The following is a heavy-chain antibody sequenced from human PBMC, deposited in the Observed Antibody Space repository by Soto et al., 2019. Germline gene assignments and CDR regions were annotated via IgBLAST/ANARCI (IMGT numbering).Heavy chain of an antibody. CDR1: GFTFSNYA. J-gene: IGHJ4*02. CDR3: AKEGPIAMAAAPSLCYFDL. V-gene: IGHV3-23*01. D-gene: IGHD6-19*01. CDR2: TSGGGDRT. Sequence: QLLESGGDLVQSGGTLRLSCAASGFTFSNYAMSWVRQAPGKGLEWVSSTSGGGDRTYYTDSVKGRFTMSRDNSRNTLYLQINSPRGDDTAIYFCAKEGPIAMAAAPSLCYFDLWGRGTLVTVSA.